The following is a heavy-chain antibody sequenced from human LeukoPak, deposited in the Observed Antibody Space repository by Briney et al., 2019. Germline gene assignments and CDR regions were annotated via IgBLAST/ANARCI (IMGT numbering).Heavy chain of an antibody. CDR3: ARFANNWFDS. D-gene: IGHD3-16*01. CDR1: GFTFSNYW. V-gene: IGHV3-7*03. J-gene: IGHJ5*01. CDR2: IKQDGSVK. Sequence: GGSLRLSCVASGFTFSNYWMSWVRQAPGKGLEWVATIKQDGSVKYYLDSVKGRLTISRDNAKNSLYLQMNSLRAGDTAVYYCARFANNWFDSWGQGTLVTVSS.